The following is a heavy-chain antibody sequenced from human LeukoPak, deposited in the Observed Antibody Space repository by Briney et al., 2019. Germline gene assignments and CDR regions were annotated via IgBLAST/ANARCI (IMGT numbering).Heavy chain of an antibody. Sequence: GASVKVSCKASGGTFSSYAISWVRQAPGQGLEWMGWISAYNGNTNYAQKLQGRVTMTTDTSTSTAYMELRSLRSDDTAVYYCARDRIYDYVWGSYLWDYWGQGTLVTVSS. CDR2: ISAYNGNT. D-gene: IGHD3-16*02. CDR1: GGTFSSYA. V-gene: IGHV1-18*01. J-gene: IGHJ4*02. CDR3: ARDRIYDYVWGSYLWDY.